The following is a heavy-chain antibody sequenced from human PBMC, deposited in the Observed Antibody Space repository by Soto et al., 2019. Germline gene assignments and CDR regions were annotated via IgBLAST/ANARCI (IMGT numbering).Heavy chain of an antibody. D-gene: IGHD4-17*01. CDR2: ISYDGSNK. V-gene: IGHV3-30-3*01. Sequence: QGQLVESGGGVVQPGRSLRLSCAASGFTFSSYAMHWVRQAPGKGLEWVAVISYDGSNKYYADSVKGRFTISRDNSKNTLYLQMNSLRAEDTAVYYCARADYGGDYFDYWGQGTLVTVSS. CDR1: GFTFSSYA. J-gene: IGHJ4*02. CDR3: ARADYGGDYFDY.